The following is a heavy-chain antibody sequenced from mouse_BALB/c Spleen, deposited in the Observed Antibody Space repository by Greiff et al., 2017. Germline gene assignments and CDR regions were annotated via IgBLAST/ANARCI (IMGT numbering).Heavy chain of an antibody. CDR2: IYPGSGST. D-gene: IGHD2-2*01. J-gene: IGHJ3*01. CDR3: ASGYDVFAY. CDR1: GYTFTSYW. Sequence: LQQPGSELVRPGASVKLSCKASGYTFTSYWMHWVKQRPGQGLEWIGNIYPGSGSTNYDEKFKGKATLTTDKSSSTAYMQLSRLTSEDSAVYFCASGYDVFAYWGQGTLVTVSA. V-gene: IGHV1S22*01.